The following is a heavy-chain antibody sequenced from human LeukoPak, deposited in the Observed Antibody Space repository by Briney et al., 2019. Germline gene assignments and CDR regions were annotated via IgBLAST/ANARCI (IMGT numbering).Heavy chain of an antibody. V-gene: IGHV3-23*01. CDR2: ISGSGGST. CDR3: AKSVPSGGSCYDY. CDR1: GFVFSGYS. J-gene: IGHJ4*02. Sequence: PGGSLRLSCAASGFVFSGYSINWVRQAPGKGLEWVSAISGSGGSTYYADSVKGLFTISRDNSKNTLYLQMNSLRAEDTAVYYCAKSVPSGGSCYDYWGQGTLVTVSS. D-gene: IGHD2-15*01.